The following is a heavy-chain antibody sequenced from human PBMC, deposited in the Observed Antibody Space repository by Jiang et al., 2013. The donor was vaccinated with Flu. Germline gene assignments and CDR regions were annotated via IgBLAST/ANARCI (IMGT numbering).Heavy chain of an antibody. CDR3: ATSSVLYSSSPFDY. D-gene: IGHD6-6*01. CDR1: GYTFTSYA. Sequence: CKASGYTFTSYAMNWVRQAPGQGLEWMGWINTNTGNPTYAQGFTGRFVFSLDTSVSTAYLQISSLKAEDTAVYYCATSSVLYSSSPFDYWGQGTLVTVSS. J-gene: IGHJ4*02. CDR2: INTNTGNP. V-gene: IGHV7-4-1*02.